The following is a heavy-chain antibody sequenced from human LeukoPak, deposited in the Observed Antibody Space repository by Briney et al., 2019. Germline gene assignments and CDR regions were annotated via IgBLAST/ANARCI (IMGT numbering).Heavy chain of an antibody. J-gene: IGHJ4*02. CDR2: ISAYNGNT. Sequence: AASVKVSCKASRYAFTSYGISWVRQAPGQGLEWMGWISAYNGNTNYAQKLQGRVTMTTDTSTSTAYMELRSLRSDDTAVYYCARDRITMVRGVTLRPYDYWGQGTLVTVSS. CDR1: RYAFTSYG. D-gene: IGHD3-10*01. V-gene: IGHV1-18*01. CDR3: ARDRITMVRGVTLRPYDY.